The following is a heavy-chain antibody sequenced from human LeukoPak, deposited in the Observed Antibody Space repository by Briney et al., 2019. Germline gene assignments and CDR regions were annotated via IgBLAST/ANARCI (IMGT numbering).Heavy chain of an antibody. J-gene: IGHJ4*02. CDR3: ARDPRISSACYFDY. Sequence: SQTLSLTCAISGDSVSSKSVAWNWIRQSPSRGLEWLGKTYYTSKWGYEYAVSVESRITINPDTSKNQFSPQLNSVTPEDTAVYYCARDPRISSACYFDYWGQGTLVTVSS. D-gene: IGHD6-25*01. CDR2: TYYTSKWGY. V-gene: IGHV6-1*01. CDR1: GDSVSSKSVA.